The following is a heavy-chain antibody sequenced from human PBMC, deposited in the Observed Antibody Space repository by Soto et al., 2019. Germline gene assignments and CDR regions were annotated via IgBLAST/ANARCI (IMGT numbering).Heavy chain of an antibody. CDR2: IYYSGST. D-gene: IGHD2-15*01. CDR1: AGSISSSSYY. V-gene: IGHV4-39*01. CDR3: ARLGYCSGGSCYSYFDY. J-gene: IGHJ4*02. Sequence: WETLSLTCSVSAGSISSSSYYWGWIRQPPGKGLEWIGSIYYSGSTYYNPSLKNRVTMSVDTSKNQFSLKLSSVTAADTAVYYCARLGYCSGGSCYSYFDYWGQGTLVTVSS.